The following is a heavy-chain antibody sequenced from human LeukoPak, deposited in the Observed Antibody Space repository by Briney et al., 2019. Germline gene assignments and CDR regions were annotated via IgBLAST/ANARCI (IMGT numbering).Heavy chain of an antibody. J-gene: IGHJ4*02. CDR1: GFPFSSYS. D-gene: IGHD6-13*01. CDR3: ARSIPYGTTWYGRSDY. V-gene: IGHV3-7*03. Sequence: GGSLRLSCAASGFPFSSYSMTWVRQAPGKGLEWVANIKPDGTTEFYVDSVKGRFTISRDNALNSLYLQMNSLRAEDTAIYYCARSIPYGTTWYGRSDYWGQGTLVTVSS. CDR2: IKPDGTTE.